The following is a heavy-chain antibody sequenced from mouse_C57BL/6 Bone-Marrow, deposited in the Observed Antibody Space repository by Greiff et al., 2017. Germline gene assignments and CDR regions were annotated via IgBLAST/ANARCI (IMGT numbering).Heavy chain of an antibody. D-gene: IGHD1-1*01. V-gene: IGHV1-69*01. CDR1: GYTFTSYW. J-gene: IGHJ2*01. CDR2: IDPSDSYT. Sequence: QVQLKQPGAELVMPGASVKLSCKASGYTFTSYWMHWVKQRPGQGLEWIGEIDPSDSYTNYNQKFKGKSTLTVDKSSSTAYMQLSSLTSEDSAVYYCAREEITTVVSYYFDYWGRGTTLTVSS. CDR3: AREEITTVVSYYFDY.